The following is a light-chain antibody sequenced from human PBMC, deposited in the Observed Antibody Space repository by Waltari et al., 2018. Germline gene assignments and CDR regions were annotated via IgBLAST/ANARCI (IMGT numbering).Light chain of an antibody. J-gene: IGKJ1*01. Sequence: AIRITQSPSSLSASTGDRVTITCRASQCISSYLAWYQQKPGKAPKLLIYAASPLQSGVPSGFSGSGSETDFTLTISCLQSEDFATYYCQQYYSYPTFGQGTKVEIK. CDR3: QQYYSYPT. V-gene: IGKV1-8*01. CDR2: AAS. CDR1: QCISSY.